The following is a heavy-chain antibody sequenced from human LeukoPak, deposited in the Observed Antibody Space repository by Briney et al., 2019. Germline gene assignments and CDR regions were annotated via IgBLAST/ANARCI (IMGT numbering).Heavy chain of an antibody. V-gene: IGHV4-61*02. CDR2: IYTSGST. CDR1: GGSISSGSYY. J-gene: IGHJ5*02. CDR3: ARGVVPAPWFDP. D-gene: IGHD2-2*01. Sequence: SETLSLTCTVSGGSISSGSYYWRWLRQPAGTGLEWIGRIYTSGSTNYNPSLKSRVTISVDTSKNQFSLKLSSVTAADTAVYYCARGVVPAPWFDPWGQGTLVTVSS.